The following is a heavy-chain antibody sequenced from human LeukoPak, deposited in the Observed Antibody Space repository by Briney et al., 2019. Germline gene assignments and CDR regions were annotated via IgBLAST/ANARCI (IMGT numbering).Heavy chain of an antibody. CDR2: IWYDGSNK. V-gene: IGHV3-33*01. D-gene: IGHD6-13*01. CDR1: GFTFSSYG. Sequence: GGSLRLSCAASGFTFSSYGMHWVRQAPGKGLEWVAVIWYDGSNKYYADSVKGRFTISRDNSKNTLYLQKNSLRAEDTAVYYCARGAGPDAFDIWGQGTMVTVSS. CDR3: ARGAGPDAFDI. J-gene: IGHJ3*02.